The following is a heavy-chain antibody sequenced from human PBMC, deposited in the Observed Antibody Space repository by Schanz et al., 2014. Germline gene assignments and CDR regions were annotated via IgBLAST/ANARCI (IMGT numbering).Heavy chain of an antibody. D-gene: IGHD5-12*01. CDR2: IYSNGIS. Sequence: QVHLQESGPGLVKPSETLSVTCTVSGGSINNYFWTWIRQLAGKGLEWIGRIYSNGISHYNPSLESRVTMSVDTSKNKFSLNLTPVTPADTAIYYCVRVKGEHSGHDYIVYWGQGIQVTVSP. CDR1: GGSINNYF. J-gene: IGHJ4*02. CDR3: VRVKGEHSGHDYIVY. V-gene: IGHV4-4*07.